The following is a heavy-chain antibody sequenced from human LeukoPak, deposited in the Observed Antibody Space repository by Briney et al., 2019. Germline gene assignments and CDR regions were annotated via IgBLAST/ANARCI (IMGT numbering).Heavy chain of an antibody. V-gene: IGHV4-59*01. D-gene: IGHD3-22*01. Sequence: SETLSLTCTVSGGSISSYYWSWIRQPPGKGLEWIGYIYYSGSTNYNPSLKSRVTISVDTSKNQFSLKLSSVTAADTVVYYCARDTMTDAFDIWGQGTMVTVSS. CDR3: ARDTMTDAFDI. CDR2: IYYSGST. CDR1: GGSISSYY. J-gene: IGHJ3*02.